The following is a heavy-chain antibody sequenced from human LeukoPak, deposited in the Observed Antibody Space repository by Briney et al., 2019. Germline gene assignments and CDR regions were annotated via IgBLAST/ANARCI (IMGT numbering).Heavy chain of an antibody. CDR1: GGSFSGYY. D-gene: IGHD4-23*01. CDR3: ARATVVTPRDYYYMDV. Sequence: PSETLSLTCAVYGGSFSGYYWSWIRQPPGKGLEWIEEINHSGSTNYNPSLKSRVTISVDTSKNQFSLKLSSVTAADTAVYYCARATVVTPRDYYYMDVWGKGTTVTVSS. CDR2: INHSGST. V-gene: IGHV4-34*01. J-gene: IGHJ6*03.